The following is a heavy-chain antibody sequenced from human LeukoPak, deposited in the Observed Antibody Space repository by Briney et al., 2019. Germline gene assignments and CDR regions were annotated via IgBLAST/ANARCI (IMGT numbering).Heavy chain of an antibody. J-gene: IGHJ4*02. V-gene: IGHV3-11*04. D-gene: IGHD5-24*01. CDR3: ARASAAMATVHFDY. CDR1: GFTFSDYY. CDR2: ISSSGSTI. Sequence: GGSLRLSCAASGFTFSDYYMSWIRQASGKGLEWVSYISSSGSTIYYADSVKGRFTISRDNAKNSLYLQMNSLRAEDTAVYYCARASAAMATVHFDYWGQGTLVTVSS.